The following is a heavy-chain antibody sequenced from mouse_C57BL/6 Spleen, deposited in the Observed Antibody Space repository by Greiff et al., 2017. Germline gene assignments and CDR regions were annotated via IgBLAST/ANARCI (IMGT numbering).Heavy chain of an antibody. Sequence: VQRVESGPGLVAPSQSLSITCTVSGFSLPSYAISWVRQPPGKGLEWLGVIWTGGGTNYNSALNSRLSISTDNSKSQVFLKMNSLQTDDTARYYCARHNSGYVRLYYDYWGQGTTLTVSS. CDR1: GFSLPSYA. D-gene: IGHD3-2*02. CDR2: IWTGGGT. V-gene: IGHV2-9-1*01. J-gene: IGHJ2*01. CDR3: ARHNSGYVRLYYDY.